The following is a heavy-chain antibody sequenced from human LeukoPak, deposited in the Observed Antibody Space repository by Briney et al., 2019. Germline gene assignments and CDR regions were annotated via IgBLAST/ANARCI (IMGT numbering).Heavy chain of an antibody. CDR1: GFTFSDYY. V-gene: IGHV3-23*01. CDR3: AKVSIHYYDSSGFDY. D-gene: IGHD3-22*01. CDR2: ISGSGGST. J-gene: IGHJ4*02. Sequence: GGSLRLSCAASGFTFSDYYMSWIRQAPGKGLEWVSAISGSGGSTYFADSVKGRFTISRDNSKNTLYLQMNSLRAEDTAVYYCAKVSIHYYDSSGFDYWGQGTLVTVSS.